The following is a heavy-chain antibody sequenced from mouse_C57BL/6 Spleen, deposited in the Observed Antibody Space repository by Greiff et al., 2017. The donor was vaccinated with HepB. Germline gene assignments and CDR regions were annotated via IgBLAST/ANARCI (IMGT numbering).Heavy chain of an antibody. Sequence: QVQLQQPGAELVKPGASVKMSCKASGYTFTSYWITWVKQRPGQGLEWIGDIYPGSGSTNYNEKFKSKATLTVDTSSSTAYMQLSSLTSEDSAVYYCARGNYYGSSPFYGYFDVWGTGTTVTVSS. CDR3: ARGNYYGSSPFYGYFDV. V-gene: IGHV1-55*01. CDR2: IYPGSGST. CDR1: GYTFTSYW. J-gene: IGHJ1*03. D-gene: IGHD1-1*01.